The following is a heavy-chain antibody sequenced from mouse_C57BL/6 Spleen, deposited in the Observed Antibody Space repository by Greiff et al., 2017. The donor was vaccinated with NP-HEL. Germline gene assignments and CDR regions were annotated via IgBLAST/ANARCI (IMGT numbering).Heavy chain of an antibody. J-gene: IGHJ1*03. CDR1: GYSITSGYD. Sequence: EVQGVESGPGMVKPSQSLSLTCTVTGYSITSGYDWHWIRHFPGNKLEWMGYISYSGSTNYNPSLKSRISITHDTSKNHFFLKLNSVTTEDTATYYCARGGVTTWYFDVWGTGTTVTVSS. CDR2: ISYSGST. CDR3: ARGGVTTWYFDV. D-gene: IGHD2-2*01. V-gene: IGHV3-1*01.